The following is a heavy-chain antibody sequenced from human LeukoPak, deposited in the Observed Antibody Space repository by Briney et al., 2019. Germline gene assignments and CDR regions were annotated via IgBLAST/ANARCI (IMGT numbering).Heavy chain of an antibody. CDR3: AKDFGRNLGGPGY. CDR2: ISGDGYST. J-gene: IGHJ4*02. D-gene: IGHD3-10*01. V-gene: IGHV3-23*01. CDR1: GFTFSSYA. Sequence: GRSLRLSCAASGFTFSSYAMHWVRQAPGGGLEWVSGISGDGYSTYYADSVKGRFAISRDNSKSTLYLQMNSLRAENTAVYYCAKDFGRNLGGPGYWGRGTRVTVSS.